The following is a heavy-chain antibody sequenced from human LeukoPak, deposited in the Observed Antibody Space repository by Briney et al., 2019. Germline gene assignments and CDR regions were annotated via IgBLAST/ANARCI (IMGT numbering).Heavy chain of an antibody. D-gene: IGHD3-10*01. V-gene: IGHV1-46*01. CDR1: GYTFTSFY. CDR2: INPSGGST. CDR3: AREGGLLWFGELMPFDY. J-gene: IGHJ4*02. Sequence: ASVKVSCKASGYTFTSFYMNWVRQAPGQGLEWMGNINPSGGSTTYAQKFQGRVTMTRDTSTSTVYMELSSLRFEDTAVYYCAREGGLLWFGELMPFDYWGQGTLVTVSS.